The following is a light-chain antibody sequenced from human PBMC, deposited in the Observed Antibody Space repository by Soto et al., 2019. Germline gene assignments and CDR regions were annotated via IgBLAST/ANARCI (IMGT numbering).Light chain of an antibody. CDR3: QQGT. Sequence: DIQMTQSPSTLSASVVDRVTVTCRASQSISSWLAWYQQKPGKAPKLLIYDASSLESGVPSRFSGSGSGTEFTLTISSLQPDDFATYYCQQGTFGQGTKVDIK. V-gene: IGKV1-5*01. CDR2: DAS. J-gene: IGKJ1*01. CDR1: QSISSW.